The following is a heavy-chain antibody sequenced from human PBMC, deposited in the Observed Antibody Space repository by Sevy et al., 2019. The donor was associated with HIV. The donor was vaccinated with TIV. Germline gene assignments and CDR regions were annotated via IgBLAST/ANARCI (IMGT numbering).Heavy chain of an antibody. CDR1: GYTFSSYG. CDR3: AREGYYYRSGTCWPPNYYGMDV. Sequence: ATVKVSCKASGYTFSSYGISWVRQAPGQGLEWMGWISDYNGYTNYAHKFQGRVTMSTETSTRTAYMELRSLRSDDTAVYFCAREGYYYRSGTCWPPNYYGMDVWGQGTAVTVSS. J-gene: IGHJ6*02. D-gene: IGHD3-10*01. CDR2: ISDYNGYT. V-gene: IGHV1-18*01.